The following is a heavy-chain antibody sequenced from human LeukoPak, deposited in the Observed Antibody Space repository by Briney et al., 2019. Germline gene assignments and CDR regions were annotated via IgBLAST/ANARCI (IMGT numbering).Heavy chain of an antibody. CDR3: ARDRDGYNYVDY. CDR1: GDSMSSGGHY. CDR2: IYYSGSA. D-gene: IGHD5-24*01. J-gene: IGHJ4*02. Sequence: SQTLSLTCTVSGDSMSSGGHYWTWIRQHPGKGLEWIGYIYYSGSAYYNPSLKSRVTMSVDTSENQFSLELGSVTAADTAVYYCARDRDGYNYVDYWGQGTLVTVSS. V-gene: IGHV4-31*03.